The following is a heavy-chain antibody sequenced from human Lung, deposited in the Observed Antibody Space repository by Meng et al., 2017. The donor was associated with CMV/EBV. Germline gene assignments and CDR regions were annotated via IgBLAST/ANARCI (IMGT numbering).Heavy chain of an antibody. V-gene: IGHV1-18*01. D-gene: IGHD6-6*01. Sequence: SVKVSXXASGYKFTDYGITWVRQAPGQGLEWMGWIYTYNGNTNFAQNVQGRGSMTRDTSTSTAYMELRSLRSDDTAVYYCARSKIAARSHYYYVMDVWGQGXTVTVSS. CDR3: ARSKIAARSHYYYVMDV. CDR2: IYTYNGNT. J-gene: IGHJ6*02. CDR1: GYKFTDYG.